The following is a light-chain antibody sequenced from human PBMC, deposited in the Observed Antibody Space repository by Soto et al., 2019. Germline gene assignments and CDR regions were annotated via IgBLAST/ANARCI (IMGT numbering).Light chain of an antibody. CDR3: QQPISSPIT. CDR1: QTISSW. Sequence: DIQMTQSPSTLSGSVGDRVTITRRASQTISSWLAWYQQTKGKAPKLLIYKASTLKSGVPSRFRGSGSGTEFTLTISRLQPEDFETYYCQQPISSPITFGQGTRLEIK. CDR2: KAS. V-gene: IGKV1-5*03. J-gene: IGKJ5*01.